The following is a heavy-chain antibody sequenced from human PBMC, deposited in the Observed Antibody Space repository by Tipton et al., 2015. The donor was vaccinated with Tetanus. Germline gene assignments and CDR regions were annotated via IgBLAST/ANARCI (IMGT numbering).Heavy chain of an antibody. CDR3: AREADCSGGSCYSGDFDY. D-gene: IGHD2-15*01. J-gene: IGHJ4*02. CDR2: IWYDGSDR. Sequence: CAASGFSFSSYGMHWVRQAPGKGLEWVSVIWYDGSDRYYADSVKGRFTISRDNSKNMLYLQMNSLRAEDTAVYYCAREADCSGGSCYSGDFDYWGQGTLVTVSS. V-gene: IGHV3-33*01. CDR1: GFSFSSYG.